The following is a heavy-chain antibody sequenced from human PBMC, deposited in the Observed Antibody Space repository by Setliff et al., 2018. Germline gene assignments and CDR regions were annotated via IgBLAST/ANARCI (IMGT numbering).Heavy chain of an antibody. Sequence: ASVKVSCKASGFTLISYPIHWVRQAPGQRLEWVGWINPDNGNRKYSQRFQGRVTITRDTSASTVFLELSTLRSEDTAVYYCTRDFLGATASFDIWGQGTMVTVSS. CDR3: TRDFLGATASFDI. V-gene: IGHV1-3*01. CDR2: INPDNGNR. J-gene: IGHJ3*02. CDR1: GFTLISYP. D-gene: IGHD3-3*01.